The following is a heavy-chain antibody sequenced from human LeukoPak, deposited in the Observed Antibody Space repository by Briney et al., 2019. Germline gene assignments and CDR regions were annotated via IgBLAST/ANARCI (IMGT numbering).Heavy chain of an antibody. CDR3: ARRYSGVMQGYFDY. J-gene: IGHJ4*02. CDR1: GGTFSSYA. V-gene: IGHV1-69*05. CDR2: IIPIFGTA. Sequence: SVKVSCKASGGTFSSYAISWVRQAPGQGLEWMGRIIPIFGTANYAQKFQGRVTMTRDTSISTAYMELSSLRSEDTAVYYCARRYSGVMQGYFDYWGQGTLVTVSS. D-gene: IGHD5-12*01.